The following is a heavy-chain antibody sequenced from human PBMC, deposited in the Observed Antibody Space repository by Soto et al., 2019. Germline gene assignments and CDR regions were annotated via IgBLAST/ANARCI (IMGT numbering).Heavy chain of an antibody. CDR3: AASGATVTPNFWYFDL. CDR2: IYWDDDK. D-gene: IGHD4-17*01. Sequence: QITLKESGPTLVKPTQTLTLTCTFSGFSLTTNGVGVGWIRQPPGKALEWLALIYWDDDKRYNPSLKSRVTITKDASNNQVALTMTNMDPVDTATYYCAASGATVTPNFWYFDLWGRGTLVTVSS. CDR1: GFSLTTNGVG. V-gene: IGHV2-5*02. J-gene: IGHJ2*01.